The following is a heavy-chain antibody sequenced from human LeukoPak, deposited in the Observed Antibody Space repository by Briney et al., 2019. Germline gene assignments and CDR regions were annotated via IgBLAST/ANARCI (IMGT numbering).Heavy chain of an antibody. V-gene: IGHV4-39*07. CDR1: GCSISSSSYY. J-gene: IGHJ3*02. Sequence: SETLSLTCTVSGCSISSSSYYWGWLRQPPGKGLEWIGSIYYSGSTYYNPSLKSRVTISVDSYKKQFSLQLSAETAADAAVYYGAIKTFGGVISYDAFDIWGQGTMVTVSS. CDR2: IYYSGST. CDR3: AIKTFGGVISYDAFDI. D-gene: IGHD3-16*02.